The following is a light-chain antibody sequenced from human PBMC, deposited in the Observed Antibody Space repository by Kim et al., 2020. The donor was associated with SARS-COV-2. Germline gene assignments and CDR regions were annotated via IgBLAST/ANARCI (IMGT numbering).Light chain of an antibody. V-gene: IGLV3-19*01. J-gene: IGLJ3*02. CDR1: NVRNYY. Sequence: ALAQTVRITCQADNVRNYYASWYQQKPGQAPVTVIYCKNDRPSGIPDRFSGSSSGNTASLTITGAQAEDEADYYCVSRDSSGNPWVFGGGTKLTVL. CDR2: CKN. CDR3: VSRDSSGNPWV.